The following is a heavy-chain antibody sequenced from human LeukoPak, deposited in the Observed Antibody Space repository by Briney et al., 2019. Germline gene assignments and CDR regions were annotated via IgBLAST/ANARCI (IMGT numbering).Heavy chain of an antibody. CDR2: IWYDGGNK. CDR3: ARELSQIVWGGLDY. V-gene: IGHV3-33*01. Sequence: GGSLRLSCAASGFTFSRFGMHWVRQAPGTGLEWVAVIWYDGGNKYYADSVKGRFTISRDNSENTVFLQMDSLRVEDTAVYYCARELSQIVWGGLDYGGQGTLVTVSS. CDR1: GFTFSRFG. D-gene: IGHD2-21*01. J-gene: IGHJ4*02.